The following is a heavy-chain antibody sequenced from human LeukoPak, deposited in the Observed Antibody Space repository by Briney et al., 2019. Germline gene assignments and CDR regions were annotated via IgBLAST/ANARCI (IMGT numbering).Heavy chain of an antibody. CDR3: ARDMETYYFDY. Sequence: GGSLRLFCAAYGFNFDDYGMSWVRQAPGKGLEWVSGINWNGGSTGYADSVKGRFTISRDNAKNSLYLQMNSLRAEDTALYYCARDMETYYFDYWGQGTLVTVSS. CDR1: GFNFDDYG. J-gene: IGHJ4*02. V-gene: IGHV3-20*04. CDR2: INWNGGST. D-gene: IGHD1-1*01.